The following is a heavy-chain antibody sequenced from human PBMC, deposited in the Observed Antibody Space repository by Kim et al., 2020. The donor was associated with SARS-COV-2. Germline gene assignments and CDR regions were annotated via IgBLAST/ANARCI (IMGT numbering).Heavy chain of an antibody. CDR3: AREGSYGYRGWFDP. Sequence: APKFQGRGTMTRNTSISTAYMELSSLRSEDTAVYYCAREGSYGYRGWFDPWGQGTLVTVSS. D-gene: IGHD5-18*01. V-gene: IGHV1-8*01. J-gene: IGHJ5*02.